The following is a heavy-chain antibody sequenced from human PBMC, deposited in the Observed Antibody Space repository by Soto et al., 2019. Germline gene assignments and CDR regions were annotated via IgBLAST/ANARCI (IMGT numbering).Heavy chain of an antibody. D-gene: IGHD6-6*01. V-gene: IGHV3-7*01. CDR3: TRTISALPGDDY. CDR2: IKQDGSER. Sequence: EVQLVESGGGLVQPGGSLRLSCAASGFTFNRYWMGWVRQAPGRGPEWLANIKQDGSERYYVDSVEGPLTISRDNVKNSVYLQMNSLRAADTAVYYCTRTISALPGDDYWGQGTLVTVSS. J-gene: IGHJ4*02. CDR1: GFTFNRYW.